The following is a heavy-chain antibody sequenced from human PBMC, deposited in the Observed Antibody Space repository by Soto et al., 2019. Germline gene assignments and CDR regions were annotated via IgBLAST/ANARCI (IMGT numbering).Heavy chain of an antibody. V-gene: IGHV3-30*18. CDR2: IASDGRDK. CDR3: AKDRAVRAAAYYFDY. J-gene: IGHJ4*02. D-gene: IGHD6-13*01. CDR1: GFTFSNYG. Sequence: GGSLRLSCEASGFTFSNYGMHWVRQAPGKGLEWVAVIASDGRDKKFADSVKGRFTISRDNSRDTLYPQMDSLRPDDTALYYCAKDRAVRAAAYYFDYWGQGTLVTVSS.